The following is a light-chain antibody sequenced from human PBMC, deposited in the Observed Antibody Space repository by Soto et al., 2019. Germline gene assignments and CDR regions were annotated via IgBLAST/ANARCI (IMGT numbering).Light chain of an antibody. CDR3: QQYNNWPPAWT. Sequence: IVMTQTPATMSVSPGERATLSCRASQSVRSNLAWYQQKPGKSPRLLIYGASNRATGIPARFSGSGSGTQFTLNISSLQSEDFAVYYCQQYNNWPPAWTCGQGTKVDIK. V-gene: IGKV3-15*01. CDR2: GAS. J-gene: IGKJ1*01. CDR1: QSVRSN.